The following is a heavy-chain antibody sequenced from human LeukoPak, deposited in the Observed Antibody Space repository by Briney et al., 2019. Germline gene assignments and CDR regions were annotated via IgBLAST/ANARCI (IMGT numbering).Heavy chain of an antibody. D-gene: IGHD6-6*01. CDR1: GGSISIYY. V-gene: IGHV4-59*01. CDR2: IYYSGIT. CDR3: ARAASSLSFDY. Sequence: PSETLSLTCTVSGGSISIYYWSWSRQPPGKGLEWIGYIYYSGITNYNPSLKSRVTISVDTSKNQFSLKLNSVTAADTAVYYCARAASSLSFDYWGQGTLVTVSS. J-gene: IGHJ4*02.